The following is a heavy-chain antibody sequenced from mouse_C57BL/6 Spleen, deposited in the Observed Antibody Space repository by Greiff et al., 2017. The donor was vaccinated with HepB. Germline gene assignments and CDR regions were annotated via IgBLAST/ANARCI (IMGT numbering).Heavy chain of an antibody. CDR2: IDPNSGGT. CDR1: GYTFTSYW. Sequence: QVQLKQPGAELVMPGASVKLSCKASGYTFTSYWMHWVKQRPGRGLEWIGRIDPNSGGTKYNEKFKSKATLTVDKPSSTAYMQLSSLTSEDSAVYYCARYWDYGSSYAMDYWGQGTSVTVSS. J-gene: IGHJ4*01. V-gene: IGHV1-72*01. CDR3: ARYWDYGSSYAMDY. D-gene: IGHD1-1*01.